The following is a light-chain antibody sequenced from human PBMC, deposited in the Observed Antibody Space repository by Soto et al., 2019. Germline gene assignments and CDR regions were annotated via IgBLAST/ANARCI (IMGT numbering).Light chain of an antibody. CDR1: QSVSSSY. Sequence: EIVLTQSPGTLSLSPGERATLSCRASQSVSSSYLAWYQQKPGQAPRLLIYGASNRATGIPDRFSGSGSGTDFTLTISRLEPEDFAVYYCQQYSSSPFFGPGTKVDIK. J-gene: IGKJ3*01. CDR2: GAS. V-gene: IGKV3-20*01. CDR3: QQYSSSPF.